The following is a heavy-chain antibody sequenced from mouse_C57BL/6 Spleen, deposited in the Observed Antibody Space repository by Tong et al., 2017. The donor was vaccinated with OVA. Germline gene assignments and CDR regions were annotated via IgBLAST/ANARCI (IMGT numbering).Heavy chain of an antibody. J-gene: IGHJ2*01. CDR2: INPNYGTT. V-gene: IGHV1-39*01. CDR1: GYAFSSSW. Sequence: EVQLQESGPELVKPGASVKISCKASGYAFSSSWMNWVKQRPGKGLEWIGVINPNYGTTSYNQKFKGKATLTVDQSSSTAYMQLNSLTSEDSAVYYCARWHVDYYGSSYDYFDYWGQGTTLTVSS. CDR3: ARWHVDYYGSSYDYFDY. D-gene: IGHD1-1*01.